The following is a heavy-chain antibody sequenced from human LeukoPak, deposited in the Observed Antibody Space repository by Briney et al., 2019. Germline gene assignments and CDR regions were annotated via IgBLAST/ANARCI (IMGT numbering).Heavy chain of an antibody. Sequence: GGSLRLSCAASGFPFSDYGMYWVRQAPGKGLEWLAVISHDGSNKYYADSVKGRFTISRDNSKNTLYLQMNSLRAEDTAVYYCAKDRGSGSGSYKGQGADYWGQGTLVTVSS. J-gene: IGHJ4*02. V-gene: IGHV3-30*18. D-gene: IGHD3-10*01. CDR2: ISHDGSNK. CDR1: GFPFSDYG. CDR3: AKDRGSGSGSYKGQGADY.